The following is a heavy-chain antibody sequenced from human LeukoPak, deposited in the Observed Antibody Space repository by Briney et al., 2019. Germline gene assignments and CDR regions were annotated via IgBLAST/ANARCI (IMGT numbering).Heavy chain of an antibody. V-gene: IGHV1-69*13. J-gene: IGHJ4*02. CDR1: GGTFSSYA. CDR3: ARSSRRGIAAAGTLVG. D-gene: IGHD6-13*01. Sequence: SVKVSCKASGGTFSSYAISWVRQAPGQGLEWMGGIIPIFGTANYAQKFQGRVTITADEPTSTAYMELSSLRSEDTAVYYCARSSRRGIAAAGTLVGWGQGTLVTVSS. CDR2: IIPIFGTA.